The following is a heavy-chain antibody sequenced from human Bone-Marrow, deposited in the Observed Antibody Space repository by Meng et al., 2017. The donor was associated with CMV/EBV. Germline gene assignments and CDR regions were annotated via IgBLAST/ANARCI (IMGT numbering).Heavy chain of an antibody. CDR1: GGTFSSYA. CDR2: IIPIFGTA. V-gene: IGHV1-69*05. CDR3: ATDIVVVPAARKSAFDI. J-gene: IGHJ3*02. Sequence: SVKVSCKASGGTFSSYAISWVRQAPGQGLEWMGGIIPIFGTANYAQKFQGRVTITTDESTSTAYMELSSLRSEDTAVYYCATDIVVVPAARKSAFDIWGQGTMVTGSS. D-gene: IGHD2-2*01.